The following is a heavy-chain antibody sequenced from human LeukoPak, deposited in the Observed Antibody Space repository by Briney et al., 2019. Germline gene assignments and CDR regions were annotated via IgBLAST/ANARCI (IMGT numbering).Heavy chain of an antibody. CDR2: INHSGST. J-gene: IGHJ3*02. D-gene: IGHD3-10*01. Sequence: SETLSLTCAVYGGSFSGYYWSGIRQPPGKGLEWIGEINHSGSTNYNPSLKSRVTISVDTSKNQFSLKLSSVTAADMAVYYCARGWVTMVRGVTGAFDIWGQGTMVTVSS. CDR1: GGSFSGYY. V-gene: IGHV4-34*01. CDR3: ARGWVTMVRGVTGAFDI.